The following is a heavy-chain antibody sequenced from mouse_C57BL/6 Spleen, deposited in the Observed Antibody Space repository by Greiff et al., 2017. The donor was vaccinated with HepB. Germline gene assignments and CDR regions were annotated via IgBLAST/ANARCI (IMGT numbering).Heavy chain of an antibody. CDR2: INPNNGGT. Sequence: EVQLQQSGPELVKPGASVKMSCKASGYTFTDYNMHWVKQSHGKSLEWIGYINPNNGGTSYNQKFKGKATLTVNKSSSTAYMELRSLTSEDSAVYYCASSAYYSPNWYFDVWGTGTTVTVSS. V-gene: IGHV1-22*01. D-gene: IGHD2-12*01. CDR1: GYTFTDYN. CDR3: ASSAYYSPNWYFDV. J-gene: IGHJ1*03.